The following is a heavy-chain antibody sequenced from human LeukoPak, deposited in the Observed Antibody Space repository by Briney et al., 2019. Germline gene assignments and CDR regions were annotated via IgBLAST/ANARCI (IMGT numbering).Heavy chain of an antibody. CDR3: ARRDTESYYYYMDV. CDR2: ISFSSGTV. CDR1: GFTFSDYY. V-gene: IGHV3-11*04. J-gene: IGHJ6*03. Sequence: GGSLRLSCAASGFTFSDYYMSWVRQAPGKGLEWIACISFSSGTVFYADSVKGRFTISRDNAKNSLYLQMNSLRVKDTAVYYCARRDTESYYYYMDVWGKGTTVTVSS.